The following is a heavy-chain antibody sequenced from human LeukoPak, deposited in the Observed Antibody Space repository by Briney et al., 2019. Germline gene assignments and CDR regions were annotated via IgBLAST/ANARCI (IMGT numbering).Heavy chain of an antibody. CDR3: ARGTMVTKVWWFDP. CDR2: INPNSGGT. J-gene: IGHJ5*02. D-gene: IGHD2-21*02. CDR1: GYTFTGYY. Sequence: GASVKVSCKASGYTFTGYYMHWVRQAPGQGLGWMGRINPNSGGTNYAQKFQGRVTMTRDTSISTAYMELSRLRSDDTAVYYCARGTMVTKVWWFDPWGQGTLVTASS. V-gene: IGHV1-2*06.